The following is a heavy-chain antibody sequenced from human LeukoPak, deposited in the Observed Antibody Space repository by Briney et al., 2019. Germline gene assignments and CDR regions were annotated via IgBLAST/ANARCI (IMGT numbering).Heavy chain of an antibody. V-gene: IGHV4-4*07. CDR3: ARDYVGRLLWFGKGGYMDV. CDR2: IYTSGST. D-gene: IGHD3-10*01. J-gene: IGHJ6*03. CDR1: GVSISSYY. Sequence: PSETLSLTCTVSGVSISSYYWSWIRQPAGEGLEWIGRIYTSGSTNYNPSLKSRVTMSVDTSKNQFSLKLRSVTAADTGVYYCARDYVGRLLWFGKGGYMDVWGKGTTVTISS.